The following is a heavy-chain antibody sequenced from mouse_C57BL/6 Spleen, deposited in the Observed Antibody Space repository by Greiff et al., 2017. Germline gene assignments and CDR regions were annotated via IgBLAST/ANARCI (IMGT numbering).Heavy chain of an antibody. CDR1: GYSFTGYY. CDR3: ARKDYDYDEFAY. Sequence: EVKLQESGPELVKPGASVKISCKASGYSFTGYYMNWVKQSPEKSLEWIGEINPSTGGTTYNQKFKAKATLTVDKSSSTAYMQRKSLTSEDSAVYYCARKDYDYDEFAYWGQGTLVTVSA. CDR2: INPSTGGT. D-gene: IGHD2-4*01. J-gene: IGHJ3*01. V-gene: IGHV1-42*01.